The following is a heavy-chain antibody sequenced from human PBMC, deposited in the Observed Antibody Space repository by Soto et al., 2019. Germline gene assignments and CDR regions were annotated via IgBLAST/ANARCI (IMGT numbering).Heavy chain of an antibody. V-gene: IGHV3-30-3*01. Sequence: QVQLVESGGGVVQPGRSLRLSCAASGFTFSSYAMHWVRQAPGKGLEWVAVISYDGSNKYYADSVKGRFTISRDNSKNTLYLQMNSLRAEDTAVYYCARDKQQLVIYYYYGMDVWGQGTTVTVSS. CDR3: ARDKQQLVIYYYYGMDV. CDR2: ISYDGSNK. CDR1: GFTFSSYA. J-gene: IGHJ6*02. D-gene: IGHD6-6*01.